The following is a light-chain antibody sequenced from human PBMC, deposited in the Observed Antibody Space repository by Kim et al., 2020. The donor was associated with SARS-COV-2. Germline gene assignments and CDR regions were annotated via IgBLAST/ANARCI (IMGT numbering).Light chain of an antibody. J-gene: IGKJ1*01. CDR1: QRITTW. V-gene: IGKV1-5*01. CDR2: DAS. CDR3: QQYHSSSPT. Sequence: DIQMTQSPSTLSASVGDRVTITCRASQRITTWLAWYQQKPGKAPRPLIYDASKLESGVPSRFSGSGSGTEFTLTITSLQPDDFATYYCQQYHSSSPTFGQGTKLEI.